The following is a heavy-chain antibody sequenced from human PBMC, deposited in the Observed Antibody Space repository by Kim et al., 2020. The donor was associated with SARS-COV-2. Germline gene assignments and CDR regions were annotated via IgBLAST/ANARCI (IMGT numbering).Heavy chain of an antibody. CDR1: GFIFSSYA. J-gene: IGHJ3*01. CDR2: ISYDGSNK. Sequence: GGSLRLSCAASGFIFSSYAMHWVRQAPGKGLEWVADISYDGSNKYYADSVKGRFTISRDKSKNTLYLQMNSLIAEDTAVYYCARGRHRITMIVVVIRNVYDALDVWGQGTMVTVSS. CDR3: ARGRHRITMIVVVIRNVYDALDV. V-gene: IGHV3-30*04. D-gene: IGHD3-22*01.